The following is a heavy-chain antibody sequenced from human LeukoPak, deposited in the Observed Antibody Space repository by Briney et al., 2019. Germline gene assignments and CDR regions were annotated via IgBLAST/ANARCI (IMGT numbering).Heavy chain of an antibody. CDR1: GFTFSSYA. CDR3: AKPQYCSSTSCYAGNFDY. CDR2: ISGSGGST. V-gene: IGHV3-23*01. Sequence: GGSLRLSCAASGFTFSSYAMSWGRQAPGKGLEWVSAISGSGGSTYYADSVKGRFTISRDNSKNTLYMQMNSLRAEDTAVYYCAKPQYCSSTSCYAGNFDYWGQRTLVTVSS. J-gene: IGHJ4*02. D-gene: IGHD2-2*01.